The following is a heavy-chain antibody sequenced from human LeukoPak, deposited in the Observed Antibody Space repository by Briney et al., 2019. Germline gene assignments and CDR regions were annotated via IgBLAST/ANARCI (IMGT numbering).Heavy chain of an antibody. CDR3: ARVDDYADY. J-gene: IGHJ4*02. CDR2: IIPVFGIA. CDR1: GGTFSSYA. D-gene: IGHD4-17*01. Sequence: GASAKVSCKTSGGTFSSYAISWVRQAPGQGLEWMGRIIPVFGIANYAQKFQGRVTITADKSTSTAYMELGSLRSEDTAVYYCARVDDYADYWGQGTLVTVSS. V-gene: IGHV1-69*04.